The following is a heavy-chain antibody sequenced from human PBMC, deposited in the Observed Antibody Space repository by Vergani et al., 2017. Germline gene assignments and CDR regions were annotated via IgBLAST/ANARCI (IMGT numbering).Heavy chain of an antibody. CDR3: ARQKGYSSSSFDY. CDR1: GFTFSSYA. D-gene: IGHD6-6*01. Sequence: QVQLVESGGGVVQPGRSLRLSCAASGFTFSSYAMHWVRQAPGKGLEWVAVISYDGSNKYYADSVKGRFTISSDNSKNTLYLQMNSLRAEDTAVYYCARQKGYSSSSFDYWGQGTLVTVSS. J-gene: IGHJ4*02. CDR2: ISYDGSNK. V-gene: IGHV3-30-3*01.